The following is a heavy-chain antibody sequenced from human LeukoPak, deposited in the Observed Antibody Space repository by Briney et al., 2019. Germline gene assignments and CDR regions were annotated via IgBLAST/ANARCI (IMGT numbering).Heavy chain of an antibody. D-gene: IGHD1-14*01. CDR2: IDIDGSST. J-gene: IGHJ3*02. CDR1: GFTFTTHW. V-gene: IGHV3-74*01. Sequence: GGSLRLSCAASGFTFTTHWMHWVRQAPGKGLVWVSRIDIDGSSTNYADSVKGRFTISRDNAKNTVYLQMNSLRAEDTAMYYCVRGGTIPNAFDIWGQGTMVTVSS. CDR3: VRGGTIPNAFDI.